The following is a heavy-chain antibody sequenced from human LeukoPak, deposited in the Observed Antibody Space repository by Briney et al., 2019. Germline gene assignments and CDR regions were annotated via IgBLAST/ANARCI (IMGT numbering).Heavy chain of an antibody. CDR1: GYTFTNYY. V-gene: IGHV1-46*01. CDR2: INPSDGGS. J-gene: IGHJ4*02. D-gene: IGHD3-22*01. Sequence: ASVKVSCKTSGYTFTNYYMHWGRQAPGQGLAWMGIINPSDGGSTYAQNFQGRVTMTRDTSTSTVYMELSSLRSEDTAVYYCARGQSSANYYFEYWGQGTLLTVSS. CDR3: ARGQSSANYYFEY.